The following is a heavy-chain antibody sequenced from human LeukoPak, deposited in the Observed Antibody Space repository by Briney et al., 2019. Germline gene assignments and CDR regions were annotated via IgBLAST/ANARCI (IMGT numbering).Heavy chain of an antibody. Sequence: PGGSLRLSCAASGFTFSYAWMSWVRQAPGKGLERLGRIKSKTDGGTTDYAAPVKGRFTISRDDSKTTLYLQMDSLKTEDTAVYFCVTDYSRGRLWFDYWGQGTLVSVSS. CDR1: GFTFSYAW. D-gene: IGHD3-22*01. CDR3: VTDYSRGRLWFDY. CDR2: IKSKTDGGTT. V-gene: IGHV3-15*01. J-gene: IGHJ4*02.